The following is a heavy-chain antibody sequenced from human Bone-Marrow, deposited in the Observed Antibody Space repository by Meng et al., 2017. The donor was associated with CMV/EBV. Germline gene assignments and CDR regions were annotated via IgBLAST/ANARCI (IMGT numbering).Heavy chain of an antibody. D-gene: IGHD2/OR15-2a*01. CDR2: IYYSGST. CDR3: AGHPLGSTSSHLEY. V-gene: IGHV4-39*01. J-gene: IGHJ4*02. Sequence: SETLSLTCTVAGGSISSSSYDWGWIRQPPGKGLEWIGSIYYSGSTYYNPPLKSRVTISVDTSKNQFSLKLSSATAADAAVYYCAGHPLGSTSSHLEYWGQGTLVTVSS. CDR1: GGSISSSSYD.